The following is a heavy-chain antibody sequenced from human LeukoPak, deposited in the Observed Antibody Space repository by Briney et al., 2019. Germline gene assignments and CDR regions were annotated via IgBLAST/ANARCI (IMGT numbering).Heavy chain of an antibody. CDR1: GYTLTDLS. CDR3: ATRPRDYDILTGYYSRVEFYY. J-gene: IGHJ4*02. CDR2: FDPEDGET. D-gene: IGHD3-9*01. V-gene: IGHV1-24*01. Sequence: ASVKVSCKVSGYTLTDLSVHWVRQTPGKGLEWMGGFDPEDGETIYAQKFQGRVTMTEDTSTDTAYMELSSLRSEDTAVYYCATRPRDYDILTGYYSRVEFYYWGQGTLVTVSS.